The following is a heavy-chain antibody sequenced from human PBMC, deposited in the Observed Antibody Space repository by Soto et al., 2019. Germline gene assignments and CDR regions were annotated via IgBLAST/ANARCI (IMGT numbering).Heavy chain of an antibody. CDR2: ISGSGGST. D-gene: IGHD6-19*01. CDR3: AKVGRQWLVTSDFNY. J-gene: IGHJ4*02. V-gene: IGHV3-23*01. CDR1: GFTFSSYA. Sequence: GGSLRLSCAASGFTFSSYAMTWVRQAPGKGLEWVSVISGSGGSTYFADSVKGRFTISRDNSKNTVSLEMTSLRAEDTAVYYCAKVGRQWLVTSDFNYSGQGALVTVSS.